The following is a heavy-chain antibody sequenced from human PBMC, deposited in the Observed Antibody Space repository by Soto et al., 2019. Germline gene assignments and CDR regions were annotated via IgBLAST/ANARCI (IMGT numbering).Heavy chain of an antibody. J-gene: IGHJ4*02. D-gene: IGHD6-19*01. CDR1: GFTFRTYN. CDR3: ARVYGIAVAGTLDF. V-gene: IGHV3-48*01. CDR2: ISSSTGTI. Sequence: EVHLVESGGGLVQPGGSLRLSCAASGFTFRTYNMNWVRQAPGKGLEWVSYISSSTGTIYYADSVKGRFTISRDNAKNSLYLQMNSLRAEETAVYYCARVYGIAVAGTLDFWGQGTLVTVSS.